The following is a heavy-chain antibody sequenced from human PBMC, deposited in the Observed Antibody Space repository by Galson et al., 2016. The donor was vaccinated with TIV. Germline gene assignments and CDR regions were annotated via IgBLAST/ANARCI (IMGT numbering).Heavy chain of an antibody. CDR2: FDPEQHKK. CDR3: ASVAWFPGLSLDN. J-gene: IGHJ4*02. CDR1: GDSLSDLS. Sequence: SVKVSCKVSGDSLSDLSMHWVRQAPGKGLEWMGGFDPEQHKKIYAQKLQGRVTLTEDTSTDTAFLELSSLSFEDKAVYYCASVAWFPGLSLDNWGQGTLVIVSS. D-gene: IGHD2/OR15-2a*01. V-gene: IGHV1-24*01.